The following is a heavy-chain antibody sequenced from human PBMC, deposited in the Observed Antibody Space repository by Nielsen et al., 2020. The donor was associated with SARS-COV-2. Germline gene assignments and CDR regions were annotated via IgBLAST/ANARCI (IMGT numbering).Heavy chain of an antibody. D-gene: IGHD1-20*01. CDR2: IYYSGST. CDR3: ARGDVTGTPGFYYYYGMDV. V-gene: IGHV4-28*03. Sequence: SETLSLTCAVSGSSISSSNWWGWIRQPPGKGLEWIGYIYYSGSTNYNPSLKSRVTISVDTSKNQFSLKLSSVTAADTAVYYCARGDVTGTPGFYYYYGMDVWGQGTTVTVSS. J-gene: IGHJ6*02. CDR1: GSSISSSNW.